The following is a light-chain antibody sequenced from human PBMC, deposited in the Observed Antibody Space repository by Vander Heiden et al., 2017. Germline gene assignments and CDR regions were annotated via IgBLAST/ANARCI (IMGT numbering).Light chain of an antibody. J-gene: IGLJ3*02. V-gene: IGLV3-25*03. CDR2: KDT. CDR3: QSADSSGARGV. Sequence: YVLTETPAVPVCPGQTARITCSGDALPKQYAYWYQQKPGQAPVLVIYKDTERPSGIPERFSGSSSGTTVTLTISGVQSEDEADYYCQSADSSGARGVFGGGTKLTVL. CDR1: ALPKQY.